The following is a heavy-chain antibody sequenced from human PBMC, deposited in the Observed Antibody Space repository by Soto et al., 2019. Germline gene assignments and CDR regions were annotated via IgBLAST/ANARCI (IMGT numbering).Heavy chain of an antibody. D-gene: IGHD5-12*01. J-gene: IGHJ4*02. Sequence: PSETLSLTCTVSGGSISSSSYYWGWIRQPPGKGLEWIGSIYYTGSTYYNPSLKSRVTISVDTSKNQFSLKLSSVTAADTAVYYCARRGYSGYGAGGYFDYWGQGTLVTVSS. CDR3: ARRGYSGYGAGGYFDY. V-gene: IGHV4-39*01. CDR2: IYYTGST. CDR1: GGSISSSSYY.